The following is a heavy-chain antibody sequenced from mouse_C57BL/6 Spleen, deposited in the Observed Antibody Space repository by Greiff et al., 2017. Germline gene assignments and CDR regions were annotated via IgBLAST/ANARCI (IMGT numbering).Heavy chain of an antibody. CDR1: GYSITSGYY. J-gene: IGHJ2*01. V-gene: IGHV3-6*01. CDR3: AREDDGYDVYFDY. D-gene: IGHD2-2*01. CDR2: ISYDGST. Sequence: EVQRVESGPGLVKPSPSLSLTCSVTGYSITSGYYWNWIRQFPGNKLEWMGYISYDGSTNYNPSLKNPISITRDTSKTQFFLKLNSVTTEDTATYDGAREDDGYDVYFDYWGQGTTLTVSS.